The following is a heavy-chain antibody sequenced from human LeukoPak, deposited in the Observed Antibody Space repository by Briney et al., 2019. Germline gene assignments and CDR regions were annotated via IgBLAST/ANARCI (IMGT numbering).Heavy chain of an antibody. D-gene: IGHD3-3*01. CDR2: IYTSGST. CDR3: ARDRDFLDY. Sequence: SETLSLTCTVSGGSMSFYYWSWIRQSAGKGLEWIGRIYTSGSTNYNPSLKSRVTMSVDTSKKQFSLRLNSVTAADTAVYYCARDRDFLDYWGQGTLVTVSS. CDR1: GGSMSFYY. V-gene: IGHV4-4*07. J-gene: IGHJ4*02.